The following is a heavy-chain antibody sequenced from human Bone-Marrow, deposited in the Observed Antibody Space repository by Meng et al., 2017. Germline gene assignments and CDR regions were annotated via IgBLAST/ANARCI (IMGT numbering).Heavy chain of an antibody. CDR2: ISGSGGGT. Sequence: GESLKISCAASGFTFSSYAMSWVRQTPGKGLEWVSAISGSGGGTYYADSVKGRFTISRDNSKNTLYLQMNSLRAEDTAVYYCAKDQYSSSWGPVDYFDYWDQGTLVTVFS. J-gene: IGHJ4*02. V-gene: IGHV3-23*01. D-gene: IGHD6-13*01. CDR1: GFTFSSYA. CDR3: AKDQYSSSWGPVDYFDY.